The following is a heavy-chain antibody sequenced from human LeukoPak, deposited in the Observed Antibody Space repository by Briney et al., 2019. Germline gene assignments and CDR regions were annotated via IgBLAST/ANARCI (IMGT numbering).Heavy chain of an antibody. CDR2: INPSGGST. CDR3: ARGDGLYYYGSGSTRKNYYMDV. V-gene: IGHV1-46*01. CDR1: GYTFTSNG. Sequence: GASVKVSCKASGYTFTSNGITWVRQAPGQGLEWMGIINPSGGSTSYAQKFQGRVTMTRDTSTSTVYMELSRLRSDDTAVYYCARGDGLYYYGSGSTRKNYYMDVWGKGTTVTISS. D-gene: IGHD3-10*01. J-gene: IGHJ6*03.